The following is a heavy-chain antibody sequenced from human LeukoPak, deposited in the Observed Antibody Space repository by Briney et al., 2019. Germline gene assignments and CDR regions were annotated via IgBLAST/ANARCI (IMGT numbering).Heavy chain of an antibody. J-gene: IGHJ5*02. D-gene: IGHD5-24*01. CDR3: ATNKDGAA. CDR1: GFTSSSYE. CDR2: ISSGGSTI. V-gene: IGHV3-48*03. Sequence: PGGSLRLSCAAFGFTSSSYEMNWVRQAPGKGLEWVSYISSGGSTIYYADSVKGRFTMSRDNAKNSLYLQMNSLRVEDTAFYYCATNKDGAAWGQGTLVTVSS.